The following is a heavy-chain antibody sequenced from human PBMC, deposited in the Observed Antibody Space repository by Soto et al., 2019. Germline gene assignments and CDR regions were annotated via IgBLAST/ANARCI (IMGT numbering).Heavy chain of an antibody. V-gene: IGHV1-2*02. J-gene: IGHJ5*01. CDR3: ASFDIAAAGMNWFDS. CDR2: INPNSGGT. D-gene: IGHD6-13*01. Sequence: ASVKVSCKASGYTFTGYYMHWVRQAPGQGLEWMGWINPNSGGTNYAQKFQGRVTMTRDTSISTAYMELSRLRSDDTAVYYCASFDIAAAGMNWFDSWGQGTLVTVSS. CDR1: GYTFTGYY.